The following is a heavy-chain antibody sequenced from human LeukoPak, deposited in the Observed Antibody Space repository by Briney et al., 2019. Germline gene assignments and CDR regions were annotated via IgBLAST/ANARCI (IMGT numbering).Heavy chain of an antibody. Sequence: SETLSLTCTVSGGSISTYYWNWIRQPPGKGLEWLGYIYHSGSTNYNPSLQSRVTISVDTSKNQFSLNLNSVTAADTAVYYCARGGAARLHFQNWGQGTLVTVSS. J-gene: IGHJ1*01. CDR3: ARGGAARLHFQN. CDR1: GGSISTYY. CDR2: IYHSGST. D-gene: IGHD6-6*01. V-gene: IGHV4-59*01.